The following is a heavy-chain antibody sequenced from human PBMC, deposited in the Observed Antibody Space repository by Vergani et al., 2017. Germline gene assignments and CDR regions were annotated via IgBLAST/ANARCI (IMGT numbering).Heavy chain of an antibody. J-gene: IGHJ4*02. CDR1: GYTFTGYY. Sequence: QVQLVQSGAEVKKPGASVKVSCKASGYTFTGYYMHWVRQAPGQGREWMGWINPNSGGTNYAQKFQGRVTMTTDTSISTAYMELSRLRSADTAVYYCARMSIVGATSSLDYWGQGTLVTVSS. V-gene: IGHV1-2*02. CDR2: INPNSGGT. CDR3: ARMSIVGATSSLDY. D-gene: IGHD1-26*01.